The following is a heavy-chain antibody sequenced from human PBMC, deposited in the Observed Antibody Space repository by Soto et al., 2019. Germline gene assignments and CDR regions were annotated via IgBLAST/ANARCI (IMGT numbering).Heavy chain of an antibody. CDR3: ARGAGYSSSWYRAFEI. V-gene: IGHV5-51*01. J-gene: IGHJ3*02. CDR2: IYPGDSDT. CDR1: GYSFTSYW. D-gene: IGHD6-13*01. Sequence: PGESLKISCKGSGYSFTSYWIGWVRQMPGKGLEWMGIIYPGDSDTRYSPSFQGQVTISADKSISTAYLQWSSLKASDTAMYYCARGAGYSSSWYRAFEIWGQGTMVTVSS.